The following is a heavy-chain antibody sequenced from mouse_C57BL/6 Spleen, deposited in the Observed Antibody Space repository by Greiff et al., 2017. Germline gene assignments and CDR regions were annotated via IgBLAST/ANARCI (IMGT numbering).Heavy chain of an antibody. CDR2: INYDGSST. J-gene: IGHJ1*03. CDR3: ARDNDGNWYFDV. V-gene: IGHV5-16*01. CDR1: GFTFSDYY. Sequence: EVKVVESEGGLVQPGSSMKLSCTASGFTFSDYYMAWVRQVPEKGLEWVANINYDGSSTYYLDSLKSRFIISRDNAKNILYLQMSSLKSEDTATYDCARDNDGNWYFDVWGTGTTVTVSS. D-gene: IGHD1-1*01.